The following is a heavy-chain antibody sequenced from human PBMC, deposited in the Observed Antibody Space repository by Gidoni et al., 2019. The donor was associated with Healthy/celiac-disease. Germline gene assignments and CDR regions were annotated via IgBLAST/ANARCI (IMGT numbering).Heavy chain of an antibody. CDR2: ISSSSSYI. CDR3: AREGDSFRGFDI. CDR1: GFTFSSYS. V-gene: IGHV3-21*01. J-gene: IGHJ3*02. Sequence: EVQLVESGGGLVKPGGSLRLSCAASGFTFSSYSMNWVRQAPGKGLEGVSSISSSSSYIYYADSVKGRFTISRDNAKNSLYLQMNSLRAEDTAVYYCAREGDSFRGFDIWGQGTMVTVSS. D-gene: IGHD3-16*01.